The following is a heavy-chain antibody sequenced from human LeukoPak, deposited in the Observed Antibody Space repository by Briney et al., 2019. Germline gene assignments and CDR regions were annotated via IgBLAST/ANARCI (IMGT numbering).Heavy chain of an antibody. J-gene: IGHJ4*02. CDR1: GGSFSGYY. D-gene: IGHD2-21*01. CDR3: ARDPIPGY. Sequence: PSETLSLTCAVYGGSFSGYYWSWIRQPPGKGLEWIGEINHSGSTNYNPSLKSRVTISVDTSKNQFSLKLSSVTAADTAVYYCARDPIPGYWGQGTLVTVSS. V-gene: IGHV4-34*01. CDR2: INHSGST.